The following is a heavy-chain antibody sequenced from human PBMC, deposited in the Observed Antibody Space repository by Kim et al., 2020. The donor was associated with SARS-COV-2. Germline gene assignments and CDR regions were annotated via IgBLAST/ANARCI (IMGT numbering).Heavy chain of an antibody. V-gene: IGHV3-9*01. J-gene: IGHJ6*02. CDR2: ISWNSGSI. CDR3: AKDMRSSWSGYIPPCYYYGMDL. Sequence: GGSLRLSCAASGFTFDDYAMHWVRQAPGKGLEWVSGISWNSGSIGYADSVKGRFTISRDNAKNSLYLQMNSLRAEDTALYYCAKDMRSSWSGYIPPCYYYGMDLGAQGTTVTVPS. D-gene: IGHD3-3*01. CDR1: GFTFDDYA.